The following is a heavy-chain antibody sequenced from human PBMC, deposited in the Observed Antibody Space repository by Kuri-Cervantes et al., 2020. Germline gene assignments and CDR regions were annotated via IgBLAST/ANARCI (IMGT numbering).Heavy chain of an antibody. V-gene: IGHV4-34*01. D-gene: IGHD1-1*01. CDR1: GGSFSGYY. J-gene: IGHJ5*02. CDR3: AIDLEGGGGWGWFDP. CDR2: INHSGST. Sequence: SETLSLTCAVYGGSFSGYYWSWIRQPPGKGLECIGEINHSGSTNYNPSLKSRVTISVDTSKNQFSLKLSSVTAADTAVYYCAIDLEGGGGWGWFDPWGQGTLVTVSS.